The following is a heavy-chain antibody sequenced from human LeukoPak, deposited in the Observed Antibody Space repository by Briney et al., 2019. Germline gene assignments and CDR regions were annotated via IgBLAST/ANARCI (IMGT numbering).Heavy chain of an antibody. CDR3: VRGGFYRYSGTSGDY. CDR2: INWNGRSI. V-gene: IGHV3-20*04. D-gene: IGHD1-26*01. Sequence: TGGSLRLSCAASGFIFDDYGMSWVRQVPGKGLEWVSGINWNGRSIGYADSVKGRFTISRDNAKNSLYLQMNSLRAEDTAVYYCVRGGFYRYSGTSGDYWGQGSQVTVSS. J-gene: IGHJ4*02. CDR1: GFIFDDYG.